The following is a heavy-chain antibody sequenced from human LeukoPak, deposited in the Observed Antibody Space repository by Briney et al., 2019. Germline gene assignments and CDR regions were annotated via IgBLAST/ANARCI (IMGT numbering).Heavy chain of an antibody. V-gene: IGHV3-7*01. J-gene: IGHJ5*02. CDR2: IKQDGSEK. Sequence: GGSLRLSCAASGIIITSYWMSWVRQAPGKGLEWVANIKQDGSEKNYVDSVKGRFTIFRDNARNSLYLQMNSLRAEDTAVYYCASHSYGYNHWGQGTLVTVSS. D-gene: IGHD3-16*01. CDR3: ASHSYGYNH. CDR1: GIIITSYW.